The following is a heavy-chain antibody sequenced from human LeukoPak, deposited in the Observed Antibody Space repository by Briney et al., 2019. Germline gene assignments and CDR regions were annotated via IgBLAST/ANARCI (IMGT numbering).Heavy chain of an antibody. V-gene: IGHV4-34*01. Sequence: SETLSLTCAVYGGSFSDYYWSWIRQPPGKGLGWIGEINHSGITNYNPSLKSRVTISVDTSKSQFSLRLSSVTAADTAVYYCARALLNGGREDYWGQGTLVTLSS. CDR1: GGSFSDYY. CDR3: ARALLNGGREDY. CDR2: INHSGIT. D-gene: IGHD2-8*01. J-gene: IGHJ4*02.